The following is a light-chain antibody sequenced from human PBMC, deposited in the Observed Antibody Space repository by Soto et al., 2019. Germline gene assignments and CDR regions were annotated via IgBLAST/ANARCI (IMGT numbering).Light chain of an antibody. CDR2: GNT. CDR1: SSNIGAGYD. CDR3: QSYDSSLTVV. Sequence: QAVATQPPSVSGAPGQRVTISCTGSSSNIGAGYDVHWYQQFPGTTPKFLIYGNTNRPSGVPDRFSASKSGTSASLDITGLQAEDEAEYFCQSYDSSLTVVFGGGTKLTVL. J-gene: IGLJ2*01. V-gene: IGLV1-40*01.